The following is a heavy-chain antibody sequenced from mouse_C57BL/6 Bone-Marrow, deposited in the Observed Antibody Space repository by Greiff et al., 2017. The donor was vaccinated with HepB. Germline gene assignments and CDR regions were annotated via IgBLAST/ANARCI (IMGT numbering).Heavy chain of an antibody. V-gene: IGHV5-6*01. D-gene: IGHD3-2*01. Sequence: EVKLMESGGDLVKPGGSLKLSCAASGFTFSSYGMSWVRQTPDKRLEWVATISSGGSYTYYPDSVKGRCTISRDNAKNTLYLQMSSLKSEDTAMYYCASQTARGYDYWGQGTSVTVSS. CDR3: ASQTARGYDY. J-gene: IGHJ4*01. CDR2: ISSGGSYT. CDR1: GFTFSSYG.